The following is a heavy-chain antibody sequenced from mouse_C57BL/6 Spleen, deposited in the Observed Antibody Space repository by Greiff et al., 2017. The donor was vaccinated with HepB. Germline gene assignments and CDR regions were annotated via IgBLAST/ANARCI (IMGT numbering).Heavy chain of an antibody. V-gene: IGHV1-63*01. CDR3: ARRHSYNAMDY. CDR2: IYPGGGYT. CDR1: GYTFTNYW. J-gene: IGHJ4*01. D-gene: IGHD6-1*01. Sequence: VMLVESGAELVRPGTSVKMSCKASGYTFTNYWIGWAKQRPGHGLEWIGDIYPGGGYTNYNEKFKGKATLTADKSSSTAYMQFSSLTSEDSAIYYCARRHSYNAMDYWGQGTSVTVSS.